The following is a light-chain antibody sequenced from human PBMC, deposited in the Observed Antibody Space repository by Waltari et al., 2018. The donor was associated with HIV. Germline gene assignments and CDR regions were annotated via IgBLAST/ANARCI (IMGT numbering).Light chain of an antibody. J-gene: IGLJ2*01. CDR3: QSYDSSLSAV. Sequence: QSVLTQPPSVSGAPGQRVAISCIGSISNIGAGYDVHWYQPIPGAAPNLLIYHNSARPSGVPDLFSGSKSGTSASLAITGLQAEDEADYYSQSYDSSLSAVFGGGTKLTVL. CDR1: ISNIGAGYD. CDR2: HNS. V-gene: IGLV1-40*01.